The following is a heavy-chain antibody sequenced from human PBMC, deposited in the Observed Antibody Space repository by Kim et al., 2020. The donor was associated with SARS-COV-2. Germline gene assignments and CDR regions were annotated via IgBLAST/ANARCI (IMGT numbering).Heavy chain of an antibody. CDR3: ARDQGIAAAGFHDY. J-gene: IGHJ4*02. V-gene: IGHV3-30*04. Sequence: GGSLRLSCAASGFTFSSYAMHWVRQAPGKGLEWVAVISYDGSNKYYVDSVKGRFTISRDNSKNTLYLQMNGLRAEDTAVYYCARDQGIAAAGFHDYWGQG. CDR2: ISYDGSNK. CDR1: GFTFSSYA. D-gene: IGHD6-13*01.